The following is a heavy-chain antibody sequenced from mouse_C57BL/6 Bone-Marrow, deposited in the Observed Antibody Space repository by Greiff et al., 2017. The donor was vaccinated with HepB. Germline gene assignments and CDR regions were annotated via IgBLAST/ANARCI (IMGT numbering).Heavy chain of an antibody. Sequence: VKLMESGAELAKPGASVKLSCKASGYTFTSYWMHWVKQRPGQGLEWLGYINPSSGYTKYKQKFKDKATWTADKSSSTAYMQRSSLTYEDSAVYYCARMGYGNYGYWGQGTPLTVSS. V-gene: IGHV1-7*01. CDR2: INPSSGYT. J-gene: IGHJ2*01. D-gene: IGHD2-10*02. CDR1: GYTFTSYW. CDR3: ARMGYGNYGY.